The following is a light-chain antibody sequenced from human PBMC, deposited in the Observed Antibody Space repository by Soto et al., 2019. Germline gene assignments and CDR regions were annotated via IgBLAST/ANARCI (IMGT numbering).Light chain of an antibody. CDR3: QQYDNLPLT. CDR2: DAS. Sequence: DIQMPQSPSSRSASVGDRVNITYQASQDISNYLNWYQQKPGKAPKLLIYDASNLETGVPSRFSGSGSGTDFTFTISSLQPEDIATYYCQQYDNLPLTFGGGTKVDIK. V-gene: IGKV1-33*01. J-gene: IGKJ4*01. CDR1: QDISNY.